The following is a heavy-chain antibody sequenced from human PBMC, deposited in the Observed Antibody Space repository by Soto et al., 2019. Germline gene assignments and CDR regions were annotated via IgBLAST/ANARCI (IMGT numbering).Heavy chain of an antibody. V-gene: IGHV3-9*01. CDR3: AKVNYPPDIVLVPAANDAFDI. CDR1: GFTFDDYA. J-gene: IGHJ3*02. CDR2: ISWNSGSI. Sequence: EVQLVESGGGLVQPGRSLRLSCAASGFTFDDYAMHWVRQAPGKGLEWVSGISWNSGSIGYADSVKGRFTISRDNAKNSLYLQMNSLRAEDTALYYCAKVNYPPDIVLVPAANDAFDIWGQGTMVTVSS. D-gene: IGHD2-2*01.